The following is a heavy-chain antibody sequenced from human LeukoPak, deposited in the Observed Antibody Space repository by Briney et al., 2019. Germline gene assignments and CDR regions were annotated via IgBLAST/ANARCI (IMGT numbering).Heavy chain of an antibody. CDR1: GGSISSYY. D-gene: IGHD4-11*01. CDR3: ARGALQYDY. CDR2: IYYSGST. Sequence: SETLSLTCTVSGGSISSYYWSWIRQPPGKGLEWIGYIYYSGSTNYNPSLKSRVTISVDTSKNQFSLKLSSVTAADTGVYYCARGALQYDYWGQGTLVTVSS. V-gene: IGHV4-59*01. J-gene: IGHJ4*02.